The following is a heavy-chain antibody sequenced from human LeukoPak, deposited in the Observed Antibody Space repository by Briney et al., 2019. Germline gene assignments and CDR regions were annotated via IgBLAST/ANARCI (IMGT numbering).Heavy chain of an antibody. D-gene: IGHD4-17*01. CDR3: ARSRDYGDYFDY. CDR1: GYTFNNYY. CDR2: INPSGGST. J-gene: IGHJ4*02. V-gene: IGHV1-46*02. Sequence: ASVKVPCKASGYTFNNYYMKWVRQAPGQGLEWMGIINPSGGSTSYAQKFQGRVTMTRDTSTSTVYMELSSLRSDDTAVYYCARSRDYGDYFDYWGQGTLVTVSS.